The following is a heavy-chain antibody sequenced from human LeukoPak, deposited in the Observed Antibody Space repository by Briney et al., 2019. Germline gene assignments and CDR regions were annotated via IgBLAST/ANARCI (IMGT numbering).Heavy chain of an antibody. CDR2: INGDGSST. J-gene: IGHJ4*02. Sequence: GGSLRLSCAASGFTFSNYWMHWFRQAPGKGLVWVSRINGDGSSTNYADSVKGRFTISRDNAKNMLYLQMSGLRAEDTAVYCCVRLLDRDYWGQGTLVTVSS. V-gene: IGHV3-74*01. D-gene: IGHD3/OR15-3a*01. CDR1: GFTFSNYW. CDR3: VRLLDRDY.